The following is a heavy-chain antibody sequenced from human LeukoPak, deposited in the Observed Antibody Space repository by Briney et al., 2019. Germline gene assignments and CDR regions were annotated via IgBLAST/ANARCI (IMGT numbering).Heavy chain of an antibody. Sequence: SETLSLTCTVSGGSISSSSYYWGWIRQPPGKGLEWIGSIYYSGSTYYNPSLKSRVTISVDTSKNQFSLRLSSVTAADTAVYYCARLEVPAATFDYWGQGTLVTVSS. V-gene: IGHV4-39*01. CDR1: GGSISSSSYY. CDR2: IYYSGST. D-gene: IGHD2-2*01. J-gene: IGHJ4*02. CDR3: ARLEVPAATFDY.